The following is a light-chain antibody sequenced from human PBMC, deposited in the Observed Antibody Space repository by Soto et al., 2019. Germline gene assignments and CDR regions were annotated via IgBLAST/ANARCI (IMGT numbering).Light chain of an antibody. Sequence: QSALTQPASVSGSPGQSITISCTGSSSDVGGYDYVSWYQQHPGKAPKLIIYDVNNRPSGVSNRFSGSKSANTASLTISGLQAEDEADYYCSSYSSRSTLFGGGTKLTVL. V-gene: IGLV2-14*01. CDR2: DVN. J-gene: IGLJ2*01. CDR1: SSDVGGYDY. CDR3: SSYSSRSTL.